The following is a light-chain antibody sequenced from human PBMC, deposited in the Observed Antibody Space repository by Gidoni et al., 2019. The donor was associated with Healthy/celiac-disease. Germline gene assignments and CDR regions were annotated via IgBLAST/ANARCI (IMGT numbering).Light chain of an antibody. V-gene: IGKV1-5*03. Sequence: DIQMTQSPSTLSASVGDRVTITCRASQSISSWLAWYQQKPGNAPKLLIYKASSLESGVPSRFSGSGSWTEFTLTIISLQPDYFATYYCQQYNSYPWTFGQGTKVEIK. CDR2: KAS. J-gene: IGKJ1*01. CDR3: QQYNSYPWT. CDR1: QSISSW.